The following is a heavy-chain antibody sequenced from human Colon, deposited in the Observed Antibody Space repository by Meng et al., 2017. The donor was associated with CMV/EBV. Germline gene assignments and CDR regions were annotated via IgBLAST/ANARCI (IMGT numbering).Heavy chain of an antibody. CDR1: GFSFSGYA. CDR2: ISYDGVNT. V-gene: IGHV3-30*04. J-gene: IGHJ6*02. Sequence: GGSLRLSCAVSGFSFSGYAMHWVRQPPGKGLEWVALISYDGVNTFYTDSVKGRFTIYRDNSKNTLSLQMNILRAEGTAVYYCVREKVGPGDGMDVWGQGTTVTVSS. CDR3: VREKVGPGDGMDV.